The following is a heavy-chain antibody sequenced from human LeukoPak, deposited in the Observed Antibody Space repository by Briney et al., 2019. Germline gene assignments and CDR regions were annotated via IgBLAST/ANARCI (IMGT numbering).Heavy chain of an antibody. D-gene: IGHD3-3*01. V-gene: IGHV1-8*01. CDR3: ARDRYYDFWSGYYRQNWFDP. CDR1: GYTFTSYD. J-gene: IGHJ5*02. Sequence: GASVKVSCKASGYTFTSYDINWVRQATGQGLEWMGWMNPNSGNTGYAQKSQGRVTMTRNTSISTAYMELSSLRSEDTAVYYCARDRYYDFWSGYYRQNWFDPWGQGTLVTVSS. CDR2: MNPNSGNT.